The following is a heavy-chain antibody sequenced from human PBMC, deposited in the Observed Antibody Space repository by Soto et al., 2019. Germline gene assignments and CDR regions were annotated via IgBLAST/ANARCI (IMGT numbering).Heavy chain of an antibody. CDR3: ARDSDYIIAY. Sequence: QVQLVQSGGEVKKPGASVKVSCKASGYTFTSYGISWVRHAPGQALEWVGWIHTYNGNRNFAQKFQGRVTSTTDTSTSTDYLELRSLRSDDTAVYYCARDSDYIIAYWGQGTLVTVSS. V-gene: IGHV1-18*01. CDR1: GYTFTSYG. D-gene: IGHD4-17*01. J-gene: IGHJ4*02. CDR2: IHTYNGNR.